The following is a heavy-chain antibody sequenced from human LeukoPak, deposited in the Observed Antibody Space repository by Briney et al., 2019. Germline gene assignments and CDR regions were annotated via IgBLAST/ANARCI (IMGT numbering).Heavy chain of an antibody. V-gene: IGHV4-34*01. Sequence: SETLSLTCAVYGGSFSGYYWSWIRQPPGKGLEWIGEINHSGSTNYNPSPKSRVTISVDTSKNQFSLKLSSVTAADTAVYYCATRLRRQYFDYWGQGTLVTVSS. CDR2: INHSGST. J-gene: IGHJ4*02. CDR1: GGSFSGYY. D-gene: IGHD4-17*01. CDR3: ATRLRRQYFDY.